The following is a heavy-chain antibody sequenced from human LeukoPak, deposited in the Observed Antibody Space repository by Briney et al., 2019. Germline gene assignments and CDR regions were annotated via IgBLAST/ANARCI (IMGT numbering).Heavy chain of an antibody. D-gene: IGHD4-17*01. V-gene: IGHV3-7*05. Sequence: PGGSLRLSCAASGFTFSNYWMNWVRQAPGKGLEWVANIKQDGREKYYVDSVKGRFTISRDNAKNSLSLQMNSLRAEDTAVYYCARDKSYGDSEDFWGQGTLVTVSS. CDR3: ARDKSYGDSEDF. J-gene: IGHJ4*02. CDR1: GFTFSNYW. CDR2: IKQDGREK.